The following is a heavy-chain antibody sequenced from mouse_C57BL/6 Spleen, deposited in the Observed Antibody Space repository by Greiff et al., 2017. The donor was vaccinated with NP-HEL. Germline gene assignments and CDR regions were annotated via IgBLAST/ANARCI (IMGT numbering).Heavy chain of an antibody. CDR1: GFSLTSYG. J-gene: IGHJ1*03. Sequence: QVQLQQSGPGLVQPSQSLSITCTVSGFSLTSYGVHWVRQSPGKGLEWLGVIWSGGSTDYNAAFISRLSISKDNSKSQVFFKMNSLQADDTAIYYCARMDGDWYFDVWGTGTTVTVSS. D-gene: IGHD2-3*01. CDR2: IWSGGST. CDR3: ARMDGDWYFDV. V-gene: IGHV2-2*01.